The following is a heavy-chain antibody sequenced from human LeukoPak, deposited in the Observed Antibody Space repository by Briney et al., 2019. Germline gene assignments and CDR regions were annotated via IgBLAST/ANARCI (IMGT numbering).Heavy chain of an antibody. CDR2: ISSSSSYI. V-gene: IGHV3-21*03. J-gene: IGHJ3*02. Sequence: GGSLRLSCAASGFTFSSYSMNWVRQAPGKGLEWVSSISSSSSYIYYADSVKGRFTISRDNAKNSLYLQMNSLKTEDTAVYYCTTDPPQTIFGVVITRGDAFDIWGQGTMVTVSS. CDR3: TTDPPQTIFGVVITRGDAFDI. CDR1: GFTFSSYS. D-gene: IGHD3-3*01.